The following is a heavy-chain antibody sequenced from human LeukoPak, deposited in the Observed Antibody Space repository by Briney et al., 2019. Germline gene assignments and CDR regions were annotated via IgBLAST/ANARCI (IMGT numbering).Heavy chain of an antibody. D-gene: IGHD3-22*01. CDR1: GFTFSSYA. Sequence: PGGSLRLSCAASGFTFSSYAMNWVRQAPGRGLEWVSAISGSGGSTYYADSVKGRFTISRDNSKNTLYLQMNSLRAEDTAVYYCAKDSGYYDSSGYYSIWNAFDIWGQGTMVTVSS. CDR3: AKDSGYYDSSGYYSIWNAFDI. CDR2: ISGSGGST. V-gene: IGHV3-23*01. J-gene: IGHJ3*02.